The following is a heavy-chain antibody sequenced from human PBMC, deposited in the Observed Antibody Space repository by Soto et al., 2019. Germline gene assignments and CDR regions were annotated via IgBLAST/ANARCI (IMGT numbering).Heavy chain of an antibody. J-gene: IGHJ4*02. CDR3: AHSHDYGDYGPFDY. Sequence: QITLKESGPTLMKPTETLTLTCTVSGLSVSDSGVGVGWIRQPPGKALEWLAIIYWADDKRYSPSLKSRLTITKDPSKNPVVLTLTNMDPVDTATYFCAHSHDYGDYGPFDYWGQGTLVIVSS. CDR2: IYWADDK. CDR1: GLSVSDSGVG. V-gene: IGHV2-5*02. D-gene: IGHD4-17*01.